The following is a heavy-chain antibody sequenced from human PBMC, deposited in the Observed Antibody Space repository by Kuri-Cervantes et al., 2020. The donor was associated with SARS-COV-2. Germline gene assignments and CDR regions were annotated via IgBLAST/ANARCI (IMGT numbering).Heavy chain of an antibody. Sequence: SCAVSGGSISSSNWWSWVRQPPGKGLEWIGEIYHSGSTNYNPSLKSRVTISVDKSKNQFSLKLSSVTAADTAVYYCARGQYCSSTSCYATYYYYYYGMDVWGQGTTVTVSS. CDR2: IYHSGST. V-gene: IGHV4-4*02. CDR1: GGSISSSNW. D-gene: IGHD2-2*01. CDR3: ARGQYCSSTSCYATYYYYYYGMDV. J-gene: IGHJ6*02.